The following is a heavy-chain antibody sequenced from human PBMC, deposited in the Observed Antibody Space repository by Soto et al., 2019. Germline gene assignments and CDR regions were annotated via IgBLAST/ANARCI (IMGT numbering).Heavy chain of an antibody. Sequence: LRLSFEASGLTFSIYSMNWVRQAPGKGLEWVSYISGSRTTIYHADSVKGRFTISRDNARNSLYLQMNSLRAEDTAVYYCARQLHVGATTPAFAYWGQGTLVTVSS. CDR1: GLTFSIYS. D-gene: IGHD1-26*01. CDR2: ISGSRTTI. CDR3: ARQLHVGATTPAFAY. V-gene: IGHV3-48*04. J-gene: IGHJ4*02.